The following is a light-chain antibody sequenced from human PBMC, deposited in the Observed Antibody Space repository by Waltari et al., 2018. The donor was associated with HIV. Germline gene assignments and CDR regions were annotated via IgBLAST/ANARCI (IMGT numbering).Light chain of an antibody. CDR1: QSISGY. J-gene: IGKJ1*01. Sequence: DIQMTQSPSSLSASVGDRVTITCRASQSISGYLNWYQQKPGKAPKILIYSASTLQSGVPSRFSGSGSGTDFTLTISSLQPDDFATYYCQQYNTSPWTFGQGTKVDIK. CDR2: SAS. V-gene: IGKV1-39*01. CDR3: QQYNTSPWT.